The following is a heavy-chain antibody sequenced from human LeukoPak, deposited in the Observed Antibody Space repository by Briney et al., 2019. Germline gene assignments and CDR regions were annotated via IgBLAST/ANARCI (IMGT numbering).Heavy chain of an antibody. CDR2: IYYNGST. CDR3: ARQAVAGTSDY. CDR1: GGSISSSSYY. V-gene: IGHV4-39*01. D-gene: IGHD6-19*01. Sequence: SETLSLTCTVSGGSISSSSYYWGWIRQPPGKGLEWIGSIYYNGSTYYNPSLKSRVTISVDTSKNQFSLKLSSVTAADTAVYYCARQAVAGTSDYWGQGTLVTVSS. J-gene: IGHJ4*02.